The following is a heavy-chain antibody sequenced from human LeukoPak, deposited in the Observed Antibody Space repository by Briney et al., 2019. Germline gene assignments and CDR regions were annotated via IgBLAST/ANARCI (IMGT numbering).Heavy chain of an antibody. Sequence: PSETLSLTCTVSGGSISTYYWSWIRQSPGRGLEWIGYIYYTGSTNYNPSLKSRVTISVDTSKNQFSLKLSSVTAADTAVYYCARDSGLDVWGQGTTVTVSS. CDR3: ARDSGLDV. CDR1: GGSISTYY. D-gene: IGHD3-10*01. J-gene: IGHJ6*02. CDR2: IYYTGST. V-gene: IGHV4-59*01.